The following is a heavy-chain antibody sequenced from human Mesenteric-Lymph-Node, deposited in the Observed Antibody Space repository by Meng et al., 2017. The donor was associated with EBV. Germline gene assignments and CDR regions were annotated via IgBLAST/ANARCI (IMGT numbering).Heavy chain of an antibody. CDR2: YSSGNT. V-gene: IGHV4-30-4*01. D-gene: IGHD1-1*01. Sequence: QVPLPESGPGLVKPSQPLSLTCAVSGRSISGSPYYWSWVRQSPGKGLEWIGYSSGNTYYNPSLKSRVSISLDTSKNQFFLKLTSVTAADTAVYYCARGNYNFGQNFDYWGQGTLVTVSS. CDR3: ARGNYNFGQNFDY. J-gene: IGHJ4*02. CDR1: GRSISGSPYY.